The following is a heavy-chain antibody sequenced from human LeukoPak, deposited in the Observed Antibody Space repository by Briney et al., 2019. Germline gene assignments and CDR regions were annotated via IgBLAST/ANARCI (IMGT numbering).Heavy chain of an antibody. CDR1: GGSISSSSYY. J-gene: IGHJ4*02. V-gene: IGHV4-39*01. CDR2: IYYSGST. CDR3: ARRLYYYGSGSYYFDY. Sequence: ASETLSLTCTVSGGSISSSSYYWGWIRQPPGKGLEWMGSIYYSGSTYYNPSLKSRVTISVDTSKNQFSLKLSSVTDADTAVYYCARRLYYYGSGSYYFDYWGQGTLVTVSS. D-gene: IGHD3-10*01.